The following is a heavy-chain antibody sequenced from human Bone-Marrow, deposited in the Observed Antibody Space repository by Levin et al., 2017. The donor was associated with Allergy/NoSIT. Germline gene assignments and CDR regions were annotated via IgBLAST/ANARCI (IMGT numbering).Heavy chain of an antibody. D-gene: IGHD3-10*01. Sequence: PGGSLRLSCAASGFTFSFYAMNWVRQAPGKGLEWVSTISAGGDATAYADSVKGRFTISRDNSKNIVYLRMRTVRVEDTAVYYCATGSGSSLGYPFYLDHWGQGTLVAASS. CDR3: ATGSGSSLGYPFYLDH. V-gene: IGHV3-23*01. CDR1: GFTFSFYA. J-gene: IGHJ4*02. CDR2: ISAGGDAT.